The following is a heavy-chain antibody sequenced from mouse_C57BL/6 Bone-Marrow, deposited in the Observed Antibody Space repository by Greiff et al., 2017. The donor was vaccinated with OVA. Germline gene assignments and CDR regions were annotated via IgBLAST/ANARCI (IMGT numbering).Heavy chain of an antibody. CDR1: GYTFTSYW. Sequence: QVQLQQPGAELVMPGASVKLSCKASGYTFTSYWLHWVKQRPGQGLAWIGEIDPSASYTNYNQKFKVKSTLPVDKSSSTAYMQRSSLTSEDSAVYYCARHSNYYGIAMDYWGQGTSVTVSS. V-gene: IGHV1-69*01. J-gene: IGHJ4*01. CDR3: ARHSNYYGIAMDY. CDR2: IDPSASYT. D-gene: IGHD1-1*01.